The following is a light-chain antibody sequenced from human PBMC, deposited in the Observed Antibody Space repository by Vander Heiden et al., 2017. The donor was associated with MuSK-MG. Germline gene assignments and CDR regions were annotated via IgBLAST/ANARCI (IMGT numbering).Light chain of an antibody. CDR3: QTWGTDMRV. Sequence: VLTQPPPASASRGPSVKPTCSLSGGHNNNAFALHQRQADKGPRSLMKVTSDGSNAKGDGIPDRFSGSSSEAERYLIISSLQSEDEADYYCQTWGTDMRVFGGGTKLTVL. CDR2: VTSDGSN. CDR1: GGHNNNA. J-gene: IGLJ3*02. V-gene: IGLV4-69*01.